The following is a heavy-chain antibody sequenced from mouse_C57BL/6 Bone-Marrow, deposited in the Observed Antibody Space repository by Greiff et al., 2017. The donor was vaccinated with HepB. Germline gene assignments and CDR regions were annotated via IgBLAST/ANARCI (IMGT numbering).Heavy chain of an antibody. CDR2: IDPEDGDT. D-gene: IGHD1-1*01. V-gene: IGHV14-1*01. CDR1: GFNIKDYY. Sequence: VQLQQSGAELVRPGAPVKLSCTASGFNIKDYYMHWVKQRPEQGLEWIGRIDPEDGDTEYAPKFQGKATMTADTSSNTAYLQLSSLTSEDTAVYYCTTLIYYYGSSYPFDYWGQGTTLTVSS. CDR3: TTLIYYYGSSYPFDY. J-gene: IGHJ2*01.